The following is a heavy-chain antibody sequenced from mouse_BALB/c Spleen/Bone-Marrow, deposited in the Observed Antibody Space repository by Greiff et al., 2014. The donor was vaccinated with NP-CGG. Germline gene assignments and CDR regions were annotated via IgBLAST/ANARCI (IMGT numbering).Heavy chain of an antibody. J-gene: IGHJ2*01. CDR1: GFAFSDTW. CDR2: IRTKADDHAT. V-gene: IGHV6-6*01. CDR3: TPHPFDY. Sequence: VQLKESGGGLVQPGGSMKLSCAASGFAFSDTWLDWVRQSPEKGPEWVAEIRTKADDHATYYAESVKGRFNISRDDSISSVYLQMNSLRAEDTGIYYCTPHPFDYWGQGTTLTVSS.